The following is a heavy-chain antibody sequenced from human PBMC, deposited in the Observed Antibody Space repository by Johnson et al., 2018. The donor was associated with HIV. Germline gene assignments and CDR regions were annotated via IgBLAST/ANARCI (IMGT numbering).Heavy chain of an antibody. J-gene: IGHJ3*01. CDR1: GFTFSSFG. CDR2: ISYDGNNK. D-gene: IGHD6-13*01. CDR3: ARDALQQLVPRGAFNL. Sequence: QVQLVESGGGVVQPGGSLRLSCAESGFTFSSFGMHWVRQAPGKGLEWVAVISYDGNNKYYADSVKGRFIISRDNSKNTVYLQMNSLRAEDTAVYYCARDALQQLVPRGAFNLWGQGTMVTVSS. V-gene: IGHV3-30*19.